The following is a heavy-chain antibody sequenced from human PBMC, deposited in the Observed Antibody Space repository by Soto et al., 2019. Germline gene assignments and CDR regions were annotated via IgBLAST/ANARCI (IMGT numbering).Heavy chain of an antibody. V-gene: IGHV3-33*01. CDR1: GFTFSSFG. CDR3: ARVEAARQLDQ. Sequence: QVQLVEYGGGVVQPGRSLRLSCVASGFTFSSFGMHWVRQAPGKGLEWAALIWFDGSKTYYADSVKGRFTISRDNSKSTVFLQMDSLRAEDTAVYYCARVEAARQLDQWGQGTLVTVSS. J-gene: IGHJ4*02. D-gene: IGHD6-6*01. CDR2: IWFDGSKT.